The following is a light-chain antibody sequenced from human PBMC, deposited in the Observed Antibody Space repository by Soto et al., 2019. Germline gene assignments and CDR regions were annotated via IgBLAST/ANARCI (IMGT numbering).Light chain of an antibody. CDR2: AAS. Sequence: DIQMTQSPTSLSASVGDRVTITCQASQGIRNFVAWYQQKPGKDPKLLIYAASTLQSGVPSRFSGSGSGTDFTLTINSLQPEDVATYSCQKYSSVPVFGPGTKVEIK. J-gene: IGKJ3*01. CDR3: QKYSSVPV. CDR1: QGIRNF. V-gene: IGKV1-27*01.